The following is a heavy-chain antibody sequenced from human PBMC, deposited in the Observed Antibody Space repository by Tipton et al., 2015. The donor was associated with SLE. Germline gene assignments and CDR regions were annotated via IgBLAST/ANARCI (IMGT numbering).Heavy chain of an antibody. CDR2: INSNGIMT. D-gene: IGHD3-10*01. CDR3: IRVVGATKFDY. J-gene: IGHJ4*02. V-gene: IGHV3-74*01. Sequence: LSLTCAAAGFSFSNYWMHWVRQAPGKGLVWVSRINSNGIMTDYADSVKGRFTTSRDNAKNTLYLQMNSLRAEDTAVYYCIRVVGATKFDYWGQGTLVTVSS. CDR1: GFSFSNYW.